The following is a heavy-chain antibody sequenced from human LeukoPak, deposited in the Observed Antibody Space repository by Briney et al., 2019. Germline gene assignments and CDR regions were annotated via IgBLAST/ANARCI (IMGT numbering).Heavy chain of an antibody. D-gene: IGHD1-26*01. CDR1: GHTFTSYD. Sequence: GASVKVSCKTSGHTFTSYDINWVRQATGQGLEWMGWMNPNSGNTGYAQKFQGRVTMTRNTSISTAYMQLSSLRSDDTAVYYCARGYVGATEYCFDPWGQGTLVTVSS. CDR2: MNPNSGNT. CDR3: ARGYVGATEYCFDP. J-gene: IGHJ5*02. V-gene: IGHV1-8*01.